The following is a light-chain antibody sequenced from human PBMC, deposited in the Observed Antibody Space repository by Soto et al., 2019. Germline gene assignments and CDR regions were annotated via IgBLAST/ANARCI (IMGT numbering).Light chain of an antibody. CDR2: GAS. V-gene: IGKV3-20*01. Sequence: IEMTQSPATLSVSPGESATLLCRASHFVSSRSLAWYQQKPGQAPRLLIYGASTRATGIPDRFSGSGSGTDFTLTITPLEPEDFAVYFCQQYETSPITFGQGTRLEI. CDR3: QQYETSPIT. CDR1: HFVSSRS. J-gene: IGKJ5*01.